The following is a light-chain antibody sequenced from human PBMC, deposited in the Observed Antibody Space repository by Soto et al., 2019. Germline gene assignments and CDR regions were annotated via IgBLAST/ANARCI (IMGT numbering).Light chain of an antibody. CDR2: EVS. CDR3: TSFTTSSTPYV. Sequence: QSALTQPASVSGSPGQSITISCTGTSSDVGLYNHVSWYQQHPGNAPKLMIYEVSDRPSGVSNRFSGSKSGNTASLTISGLQAEDEAEYYCTSFTTSSTPYVFGTGTQLTVL. CDR1: SSDVGLYNH. V-gene: IGLV2-14*01. J-gene: IGLJ1*01.